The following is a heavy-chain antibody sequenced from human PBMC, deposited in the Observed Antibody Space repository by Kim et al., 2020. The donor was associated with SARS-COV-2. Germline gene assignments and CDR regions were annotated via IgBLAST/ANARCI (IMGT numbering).Heavy chain of an antibody. V-gene: IGHV4-39*01. CDR3: ARYYGSGSYYVVRNNWFDP. D-gene: IGHD3-10*01. CDR1: GGSISSSSYY. Sequence: SETLSLTCTVSGGSISSSSYYWGWIRQPPGKGLEWIGSIYYSGSTYYNPSLKSRVTISVDTSKNQFSLKLSSVTAADTAVYYCARYYGSGSYYVVRNNWFDPWGQGTLVTVSS. J-gene: IGHJ5*02. CDR2: IYYSGST.